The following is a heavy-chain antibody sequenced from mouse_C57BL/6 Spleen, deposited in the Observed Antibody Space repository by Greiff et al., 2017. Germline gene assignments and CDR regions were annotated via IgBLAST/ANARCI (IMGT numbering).Heavy chain of an antibody. Sequence: EVMLVESGAGLVKPGGSLKLSCAASGFTFSGYGMHWVRQAPEKGLEWVAYISSGSSTIYYADTVKGRCTINRDNAKNTLFLQMNSLGSEDTAMYYCARWSSDYFDYWGQGTTLTVSA. CDR3: ARWSSDYFDY. D-gene: IGHD3-1*01. CDR2: ISSGSSTI. CDR1: GFTFSGYG. V-gene: IGHV5-17*01. J-gene: IGHJ2*01.